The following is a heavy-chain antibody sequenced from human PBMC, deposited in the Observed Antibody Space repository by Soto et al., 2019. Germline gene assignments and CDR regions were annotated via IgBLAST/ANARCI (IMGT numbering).Heavy chain of an antibody. CDR2: IYHSGST. D-gene: IGHD3-16*01. V-gene: IGHV4-4*02. CDR3: ARAGEDYYGMDV. J-gene: IGHJ6*02. CDR1: GGSISSSNW. Sequence: QVQLQESGPGLVKPSGTLSLTCAVSGGSISSSNWWSWVRQPPGKGLEWIGEIYHSGSTNYNPSPKSRVTISVDKSQNQFSLKLSSVTDADTAVYYWARAGEDYYGMDVWGQGTTVTVSS.